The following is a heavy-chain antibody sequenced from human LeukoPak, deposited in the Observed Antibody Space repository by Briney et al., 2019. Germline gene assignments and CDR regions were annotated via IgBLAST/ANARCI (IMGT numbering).Heavy chain of an antibody. D-gene: IGHD3-3*01. Sequence: TGGSLRLSCAASGFNFNRYSMNEVRQAPGKGLEWVSYISVSSTDIYYADSVRGRFTISRDNARNSLHLQMNSLRAEDTAIYYCVRDLNFRSGFPNFYFDSWGQGSLVTVSS. CDR3: VRDLNFRSGFPNFYFDS. CDR2: ISVSSTDI. J-gene: IGHJ4*02. V-gene: IGHV3-48*01. CDR1: GFNFNRYS.